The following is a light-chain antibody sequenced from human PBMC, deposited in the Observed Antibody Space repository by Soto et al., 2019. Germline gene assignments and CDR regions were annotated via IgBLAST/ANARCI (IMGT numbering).Light chain of an antibody. J-gene: IGKJ4*01. V-gene: IGKV3-11*01. CDR3: QHRTNWPA. Sequence: EIVLTQSPATLSLSPGARATLSCRASQSVGANLAWYQQKPGQAPRLLIWDASSRATGIPARFSGSGSGIEFTLTISSLEPEDFAVYYCQHRTNWPAFGGGTKVEIK. CDR2: DAS. CDR1: QSVGAN.